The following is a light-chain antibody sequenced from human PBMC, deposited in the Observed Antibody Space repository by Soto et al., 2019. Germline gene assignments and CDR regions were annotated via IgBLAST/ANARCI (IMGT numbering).Light chain of an antibody. CDR1: QSIITY. CDR3: QHRSK. CDR2: AAS. V-gene: IGKV3-11*01. J-gene: IGKJ4*02. Sequence: ELVLTQSPATLSLFPGESATLSCRASQSIITYVAWYQQKPGQAPRLLMSAASNRATGIPARFSGSGSGTDFTLTISSLEPEDFAVYYCQHRSKFGGGTKVEIK.